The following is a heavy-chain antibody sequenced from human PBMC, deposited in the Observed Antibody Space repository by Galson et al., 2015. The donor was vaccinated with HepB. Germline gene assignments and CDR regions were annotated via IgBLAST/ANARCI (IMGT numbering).Heavy chain of an antibody. CDR1: GFTFSTYA. CDR2: ISGSGGST. Sequence: SLRLSCAASGFTFSTYAMSWVRQAPGKGLEWVSGISGSGGSTNYADSVKGRFTISRDNSKNTLYLQVNSLRAEDTAVYYCAKQGRLAGDYYYYYMDVWGEGTTVTVSS. V-gene: IGHV3-23*01. D-gene: IGHD3-22*01. CDR3: AKQGRLAGDYYYYYMDV. J-gene: IGHJ6*03.